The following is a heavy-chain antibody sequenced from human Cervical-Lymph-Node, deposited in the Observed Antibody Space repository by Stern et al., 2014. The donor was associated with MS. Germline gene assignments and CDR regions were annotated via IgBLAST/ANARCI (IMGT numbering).Heavy chain of an antibody. Sequence: VQLVESGGGLVKPGGSLRLSCAASGFTFSDSYMTWIRQTPGKVLEWVSYIRSSGVNIKYAESVKGRFTVSRDNAKNSLSLQMSSLRVEDTAVYYCVRGWEPRQDGPSGHDYDAFDIWGQGTMVTVSS. CDR3: VRGWEPRQDGPSGHDYDAFDI. D-gene: IGHD5-12*01. J-gene: IGHJ3*02. V-gene: IGHV3-11*01. CDR1: GFTFSDSY. CDR2: IRSSGVNI.